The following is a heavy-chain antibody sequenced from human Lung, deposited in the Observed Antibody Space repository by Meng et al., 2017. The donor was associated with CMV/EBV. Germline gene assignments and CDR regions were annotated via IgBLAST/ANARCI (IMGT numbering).Heavy chain of an antibody. D-gene: IGHD2-15*01. Sequence: SCAASGFTFSSYWMHWVRQAPGKGLVWVSRINGDGSSTSYADSVKGRFTISRDNGKNTLYLQMNSLRAEDTAVYYCARDVVEGSVWLGYWGQGTLVTSPQ. CDR1: GFTFSSYW. CDR3: ARDVVEGSVWLGY. J-gene: IGHJ4*02. CDR2: INGDGSST. V-gene: IGHV3-74*01.